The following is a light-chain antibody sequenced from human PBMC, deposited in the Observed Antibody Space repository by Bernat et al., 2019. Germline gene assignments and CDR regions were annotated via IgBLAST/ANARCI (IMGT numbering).Light chain of an antibody. Sequence: QSVLTQPPSASGTPGQRVTISCSGSSSNIGSNYVYWYQQLPGTAPKLLIYRNNQRPSGVPDRFSGSKSGTSASLAISGLRSEDEADYYCSVWDASLSGLNWVFGGGTKLTVL. CDR2: RNN. J-gene: IGLJ3*02. CDR1: SSNIGSNY. V-gene: IGLV1-47*01. CDR3: SVWDASLSGLNWV.